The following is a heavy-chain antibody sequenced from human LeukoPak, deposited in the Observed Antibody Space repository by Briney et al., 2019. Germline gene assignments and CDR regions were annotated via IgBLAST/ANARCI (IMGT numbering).Heavy chain of an antibody. D-gene: IGHD6-13*01. V-gene: IGHV3-30-3*01. CDR2: ISYDGSNK. CDR3: AGNGSTWCSVDN. CDR1: GFTLSSYS. J-gene: IGHJ4*02. Sequence: PGRSLRLSWAVAGFTLSSYSMRSVRQAPGKGLEWVSVISYDGSNKFYADSVKGRFTISRDNSKSTLYLQMNSLRTEDTAVYYCAGNGSTWCSVDNWGQGTLVTVSS.